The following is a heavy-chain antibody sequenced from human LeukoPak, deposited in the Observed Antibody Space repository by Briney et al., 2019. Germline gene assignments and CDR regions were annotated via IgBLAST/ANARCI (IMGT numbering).Heavy chain of an antibody. CDR3: ARAGYYYGSGSYYYGMDV. CDR1: GFTFSSYS. Sequence: GGSLRLSCAASGFTFSSYSMNWVRQAPGKGLEWVSSISSISSYIYYADSVKGRFTISRDNAKNSLYLQMNSLRAEDTAVYYCARAGYYYGSGSYYYGMDVWGKGTTVTVSS. V-gene: IGHV3-21*01. J-gene: IGHJ6*04. CDR2: ISSISSYI. D-gene: IGHD3-10*01.